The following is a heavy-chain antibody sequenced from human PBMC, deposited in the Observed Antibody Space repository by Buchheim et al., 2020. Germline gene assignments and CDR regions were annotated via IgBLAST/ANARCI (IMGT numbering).Heavy chain of an antibody. CDR3: AKDQGCGGDCYPKLKYYYYYGMDV. J-gene: IGHJ6*02. CDR1: GFTFSSYG. Sequence: QVQLVESGGGVVQPGRSLRLSCAASGFTFSSYGMHWVRQAPGKGLEWVAVISYDGSNKYYADSVKGRFTISRDNSKNTLYLQMKSRGAEDTAVYYCAKDQGCGGDCYPKLKYYYYYGMDVWGQGTT. CDR2: ISYDGSNK. V-gene: IGHV3-30*18. D-gene: IGHD2-21*02.